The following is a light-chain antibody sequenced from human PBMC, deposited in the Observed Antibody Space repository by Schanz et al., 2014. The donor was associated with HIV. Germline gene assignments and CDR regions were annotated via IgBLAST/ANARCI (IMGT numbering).Light chain of an antibody. CDR3: NSYTRSGTHV. V-gene: IGLV2-18*02. J-gene: IGLJ1*01. CDR1: TSDIGNYDR. CDR2: EVD. Sequence: QSALTQPASVSGSPGQSVIISCTGTTSDIGNYDRVSWDQPPPGSAPKLLIFEVDIRPSGVPHRFSGSKSGNTASLTISGLRPEDEADYYCNSYTRSGTHVFGPGTKLTVL.